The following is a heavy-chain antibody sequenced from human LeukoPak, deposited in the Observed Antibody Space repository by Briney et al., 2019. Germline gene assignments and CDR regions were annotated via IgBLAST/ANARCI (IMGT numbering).Heavy chain of an antibody. J-gene: IGHJ4*02. Sequence: GRSLRLSCAAIAFTFSNYAIHWGRQAPGKGLEWVAFISDDGSRQHYADSVKGRFTISRDNSKNTLNLQMNRLRAEDTAVYYCVIDRTGTYTLDYWGQGTLVTVSS. CDR3: VIDRTGTYTLDY. CDR1: AFTFSNYA. CDR2: ISDDGSRQ. D-gene: IGHD3-10*01. V-gene: IGHV3-30-3*01.